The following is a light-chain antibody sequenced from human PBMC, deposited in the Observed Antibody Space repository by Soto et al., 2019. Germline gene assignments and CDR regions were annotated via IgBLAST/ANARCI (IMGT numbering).Light chain of an antibody. Sequence: EIVLTQSPGTLSLSPGERATLSCRATQSVGSNYLAWYQQKPGQAPRLLIFAASSRATGIPDRFSGSGSGSDFTLTISRLEPEDFAVYYCHQYGTSPWTFGQGTKVDIK. CDR2: AAS. J-gene: IGKJ1*01. CDR1: QSVGSNY. V-gene: IGKV3-20*01. CDR3: HQYGTSPWT.